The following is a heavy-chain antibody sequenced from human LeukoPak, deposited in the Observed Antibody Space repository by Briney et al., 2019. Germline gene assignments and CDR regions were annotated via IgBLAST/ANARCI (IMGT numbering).Heavy chain of an antibody. CDR1: GASISSSSYY. J-gene: IGHJ4*02. CDR2: IHYSGST. V-gene: IGHV4-39*01. CDR3: ARRDASYYFDY. Sequence: SETLSLTCTVSGASISSSSYYWIWIRQPPGKGLEWIGSIHYSGSTYYNPSRKSRVTISVDTSKNQFSLKLSSVTAADTAVYYCARRDASYYFDYWGQGTLVTVSS.